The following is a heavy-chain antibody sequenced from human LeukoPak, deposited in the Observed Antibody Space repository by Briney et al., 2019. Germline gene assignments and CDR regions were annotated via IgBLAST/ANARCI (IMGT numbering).Heavy chain of an antibody. CDR3: ARAKAGTGTMDY. J-gene: IGHJ4*02. CDR2: IGTAGDT. CDR1: GFTFGSYD. V-gene: IGHV3-13*01. D-gene: IGHD1-7*01. Sequence: GGSLRLSCAASGFTFGSYDMHWVRQATGKGLEWVSAIGTAGDTYYPGSVKGRFTISRENAKNSLYLQMNSLRAGDTAVYYCARAKAGTGTMDYWGQGTLVTVSS.